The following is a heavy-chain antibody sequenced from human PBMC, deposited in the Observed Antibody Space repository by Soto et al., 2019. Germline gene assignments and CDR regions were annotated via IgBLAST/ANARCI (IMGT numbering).Heavy chain of an antibody. CDR3: ARVGYWDYYYYGMDV. D-gene: IGHD1-26*01. CDR1: GYSFTSYW. Sequence: GESLKISCKGSGYSFTSYWISWVRQMPGKGLEWMGRIDPSDSYTNYSPSFQGHVTISADKSISTAYLQWSSLKASDTAMYYCARVGYWDYYYYGMDVWGQGITVTVSS. CDR2: IDPSDSYT. J-gene: IGHJ6*02. V-gene: IGHV5-10-1*01.